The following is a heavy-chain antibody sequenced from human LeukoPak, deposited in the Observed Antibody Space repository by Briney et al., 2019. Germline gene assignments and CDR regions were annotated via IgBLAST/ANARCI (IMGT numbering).Heavy chain of an antibody. Sequence: SHTLSLTCAISGDCVSSNSAAWNWIRQSPSSGLEWLGRTYYRSKWYNDYAVSVKGRITINPDTSKNQFSLQLTSVTPEDTAVYYCATDHSDGDINTVDYWDQGTLVTVSS. V-gene: IGHV6-1*01. J-gene: IGHJ4*02. CDR2: TYYRSKWYN. D-gene: IGHD4-17*01. CDR1: GDCVSSNSAA. CDR3: ATDHSDGDINTVDY.